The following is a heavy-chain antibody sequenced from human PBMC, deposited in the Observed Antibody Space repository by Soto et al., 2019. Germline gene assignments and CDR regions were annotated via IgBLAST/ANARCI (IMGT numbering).Heavy chain of an antibody. J-gene: IGHJ4*02. Sequence: SETLSLTYTVSRGSISNFFWTWIRQPPGRGLEWIGYISYSGTTNYNASLKSRVTISVDTSANQFSLRVRSVTAADTAVYYCASIRGLGEVSPYFDHWGQGALVTVSS. CDR3: ASIRGLGEVSPYFDH. CDR2: ISYSGTT. D-gene: IGHD3-16*01. CDR1: RGSISNFF. V-gene: IGHV4-59*01.